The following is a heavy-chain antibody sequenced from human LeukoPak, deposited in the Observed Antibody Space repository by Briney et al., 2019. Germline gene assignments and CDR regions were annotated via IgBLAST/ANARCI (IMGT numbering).Heavy chain of an antibody. CDR1: GFTFSDYY. J-gene: IGHJ6*03. CDR2: ISSSGSTI. V-gene: IGHV3-11*04. Sequence: KPGGSLRLSCAASGFTFSDYYMSWIRQAPGKGLEWASYISSSGSTIYYADSVKGRFTISRDNAKNSLYLQMNSLRAEDTAVYYCAGGIAAAGTSCYYYYYYMDVWGKGTTVTVSS. CDR3: AGGIAAAGTSCYYYYYYMDV. D-gene: IGHD6-13*01.